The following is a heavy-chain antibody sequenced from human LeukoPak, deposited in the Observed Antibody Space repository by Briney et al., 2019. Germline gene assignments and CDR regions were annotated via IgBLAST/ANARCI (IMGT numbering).Heavy chain of an antibody. Sequence: SVKVSCXASGGTFSSYTISWVRQAPGQGLEWMGRIIPILGIANYAQKFQGRVTITADKSTSTAYMELSSLRSEDTAVYYCADGSGSYYRWFDPWGQGTLVTVSS. CDR3: ADGSGSYYRWFDP. CDR1: GGTFSSYT. D-gene: IGHD3-10*01. V-gene: IGHV1-69*02. J-gene: IGHJ5*02. CDR2: IIPILGIA.